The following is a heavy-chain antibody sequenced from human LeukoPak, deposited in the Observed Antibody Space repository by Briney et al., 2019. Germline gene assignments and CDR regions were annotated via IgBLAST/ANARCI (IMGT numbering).Heavy chain of an antibody. J-gene: IGHJ3*02. CDR2: IYHSGST. Sequence: SETLSLTCTVSGYSISSGYYWGWIRQPPGKGLEWIGSIYHSGSTYYNPSLKSRVTISVDKSKNQFSLKLSSVTAADTAVYYCARATGVYSSGWYVPAGAFDIWGQGTMVTVSS. CDR1: GYSISSGYY. V-gene: IGHV4-38-2*02. CDR3: ARATGVYSSGWYVPAGAFDI. D-gene: IGHD6-19*01.